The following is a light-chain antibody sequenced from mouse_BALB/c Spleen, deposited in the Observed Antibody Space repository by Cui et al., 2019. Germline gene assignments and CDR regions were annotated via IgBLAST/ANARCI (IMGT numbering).Light chain of an antibody. CDR2: DTS. Sequence: IVFTHSPAIMSASPGEKVTMTCSASSSVSYMHWYQQKAGTSPKRWIYDTSKLASGVPARFSGSGSGTSYSLTISRMEAEDAATYYCQQWSSNPLTFGAGTKLELK. CDR3: QQWSSNPLT. V-gene: IGKV4-59*01. J-gene: IGKJ5*01. CDR1: SSVSY.